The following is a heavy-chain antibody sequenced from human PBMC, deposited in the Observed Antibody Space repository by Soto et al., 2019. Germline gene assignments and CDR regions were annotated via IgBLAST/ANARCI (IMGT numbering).Heavy chain of an antibody. CDR1: GFTFSSYA. J-gene: IGHJ5*02. V-gene: IGHV3-30-3*01. CDR2: ISYDGSNK. CDR3: ARHPERIAEIGWFDP. D-gene: IGHD6-13*01. Sequence: LRLSCAASGFTFSSYAMHWVRQAPGKGLEWVAVISYDGSNKYYADSVKGRFTISRDNSKNTLYLQMNSLRAEDTAVYYCARHPERIAEIGWFDPWGQGTLVTVSS.